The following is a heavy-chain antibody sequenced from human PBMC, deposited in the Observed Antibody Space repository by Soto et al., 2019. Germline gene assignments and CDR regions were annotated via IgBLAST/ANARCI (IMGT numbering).Heavy chain of an antibody. V-gene: IGHV4-30-4*01. Sequence: SATLALTCTVSGGSTSSDNYWSWIRQPPWKGLEWIGHIYYSGKTDYNPSIKSRLAISIDTYKNQFSLKLSSVTAADTAVYFCAREGGESSDGLYYFDSWGQGSLVTVSS. CDR2: IYYSGKT. CDR1: GGSTSSDNY. D-gene: IGHD3-16*01. CDR3: AREGGESSDGLYYFDS. J-gene: IGHJ4*02.